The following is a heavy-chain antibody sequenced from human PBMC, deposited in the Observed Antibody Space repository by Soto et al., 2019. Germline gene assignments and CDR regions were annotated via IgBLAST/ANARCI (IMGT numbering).Heavy chain of an antibody. J-gene: IGHJ3*01. V-gene: IGHV1-69*02. CDR1: GGTFSSYT. CDR3: ARLGYCSCCSCVKGVFDF. Sequence: ASVKVSCKASGGTFSSYTISLVRQAPGQGLEWMGRIIPILGIANYAQKFQGRVTITADKSTSTAYMELSSLRSEDTAVCYFARLGYCSCCSCVKGVFDFPARGTIDPVSS. D-gene: IGHD2-15*01. CDR2: IIPILGIA.